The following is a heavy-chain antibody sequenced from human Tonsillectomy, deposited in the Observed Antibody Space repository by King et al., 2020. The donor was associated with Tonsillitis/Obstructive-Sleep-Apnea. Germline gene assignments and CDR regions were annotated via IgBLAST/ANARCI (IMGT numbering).Heavy chain of an antibody. CDR2: TYYRSKWYH. CDR1: GDSVSSNSSA. J-gene: IGHJ4*02. CDR3: AREGAGFFY. Sequence: VQLQQSGPGMVKPSETLSLTCAISGDSVSSNSSAWNWIRQSPSGGLEWLGRTYYRSKWYHDYAISVKSRITINPDTSKNQFSLQLNSVTPEDTAVYYCAREGAGFFYWGQGTLVTVSS. D-gene: IGHD4/OR15-4a*01. V-gene: IGHV6-1*01.